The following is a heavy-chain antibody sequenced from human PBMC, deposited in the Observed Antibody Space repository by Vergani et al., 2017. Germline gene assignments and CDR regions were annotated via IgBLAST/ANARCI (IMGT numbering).Heavy chain of an antibody. Sequence: EVQLLESGGDLVQPGGSLRPSCAASGFTFNHYAMNWVRQAPGKGLEWVSVISGSGGSTYSAGSVKGRCTSSKDSSQKKLYPQMNSLSAGHTAVYYCAKAKPRNSGYDYLYYYHAMDVWGQGTTVTVSS. V-gene: IGHV3-23*01. CDR1: GFTFNHYA. CDR2: ISGSGGST. D-gene: IGHD5-12*01. CDR3: AKAKPRNSGYDYLYYYHAMDV. J-gene: IGHJ6*01.